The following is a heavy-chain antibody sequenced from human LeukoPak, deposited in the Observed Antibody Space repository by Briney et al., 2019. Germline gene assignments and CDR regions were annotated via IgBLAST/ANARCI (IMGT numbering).Heavy chain of an antibody. CDR3: ARSVWGSGSYSGSGY. Sequence: PSETLSLTCAVYGGSFSGYYWSWIRQPPGKGLEWIGEINHSGSTNYNPSLKSRVTISVDTSKNQFSLKLSSVTAADTAVYYCARSVWGSGSYSGSGYWGQGTLVTVSS. CDR1: GGSFSGYY. D-gene: IGHD3-10*01. CDR2: INHSGST. V-gene: IGHV4-34*01. J-gene: IGHJ4*02.